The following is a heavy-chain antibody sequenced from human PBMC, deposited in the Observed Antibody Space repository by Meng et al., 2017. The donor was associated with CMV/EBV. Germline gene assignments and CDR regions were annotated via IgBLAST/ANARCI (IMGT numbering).Heavy chain of an antibody. CDR3: AKGFQQQLAFDY. CDR2: IRYDGSNK. Sequence: GGSLRLSCAASGFTFSSYGMHWFRQAPGKGLEWVAFIRYDGSNKYYADSVKGRFTISRDNSKNTLYLQMNSLRAEDAAVYYCAKGFQQQLAFDYWGQGTLVTVSS. D-gene: IGHD6-13*01. V-gene: IGHV3-30*02. J-gene: IGHJ4*02. CDR1: GFTFSSYG.